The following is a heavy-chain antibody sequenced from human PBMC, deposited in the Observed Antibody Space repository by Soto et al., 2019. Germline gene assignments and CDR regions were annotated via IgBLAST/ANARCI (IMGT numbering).Heavy chain of an antibody. CDR3: ARGRYGYC. D-gene: IGHD1-1*01. V-gene: IGHV1-18*01. CDR2: ISAHNGNT. CDR1: GYAFPTYG. J-gene: IGHJ4*02. Sequence: QVHLLKSGAEVNKPGASVKVSCQGSGYAFPTYGITWVRQAPGQGLEWMGWISAHNGNTNNAQKLQGRVTLTRDTCRSIAYMELRSLRYNATAVYYCARGRYGYCWGQGGLVTVSS.